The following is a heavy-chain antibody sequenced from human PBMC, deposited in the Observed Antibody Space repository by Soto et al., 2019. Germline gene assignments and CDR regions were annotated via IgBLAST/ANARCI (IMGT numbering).Heavy chain of an antibody. CDR3: ARETTATWYFDN. D-gene: IGHD1-20*01. CDR2: IIPKSATT. Sequence: ASVQVSCKASGFTFTNYDLHWGRQAPGQGLEWKAMIIPKSATTAYAQRFQGKVTMTRDTSTSTVYMELFSLRSEDTAVYYSARETTATWYFDNWGQGTVVTVSS. V-gene: IGHV1-46*01. CDR1: GFTFTNYD. J-gene: IGHJ4*02.